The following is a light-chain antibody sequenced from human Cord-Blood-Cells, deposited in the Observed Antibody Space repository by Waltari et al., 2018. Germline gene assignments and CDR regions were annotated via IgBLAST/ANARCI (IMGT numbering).Light chain of an antibody. CDR1: SSNIRAGYD. CDR3: QSYDSSLSGFWV. CDR2: GNS. Sequence: QSVLTQPLSVSGAPGQRVTISCPGSSSNIRAGYDVHWYPQLPGTAPKLLIYGNSNRPSGVPDRFSGSKSGTSASLAITGLQAEDEADYYCQSYDSSLSGFWVFGGGTKLTVL. V-gene: IGLV1-40*01. J-gene: IGLJ3*02.